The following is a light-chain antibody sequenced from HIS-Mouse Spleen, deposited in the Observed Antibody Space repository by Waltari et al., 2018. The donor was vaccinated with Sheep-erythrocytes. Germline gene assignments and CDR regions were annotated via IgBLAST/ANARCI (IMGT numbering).Light chain of an antibody. J-gene: IGKJ1*01. V-gene: IGKV2-28*01. CDR2: LGS. CDR3: MQALQTPWT. Sequence: DIVMTRSPLSLPVTPGEPASISCRSSQSLLHSNGYNYLDWYLQKPGQSPQLLIYLGSNRASGVPDRFSGSESGTDFTLKISRVEAEDVGVYYCMQALQTPWTFGQGTKVEIK. CDR1: QSLLHSNGYNY.